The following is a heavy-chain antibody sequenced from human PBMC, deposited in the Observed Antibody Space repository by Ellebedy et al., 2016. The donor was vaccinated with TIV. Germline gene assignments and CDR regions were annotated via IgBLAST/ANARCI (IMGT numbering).Heavy chain of an antibody. V-gene: IGHV4-34*01. CDR3: TRGSRVRQLGFGDLLYPEPLLMDYFQH. CDR1: GGSLTDYY. D-gene: IGHD3-10*01. J-gene: IGHJ1*01. CDR2: INHSGST. Sequence: SETLSLXCAVYGGSLTDYYWSWIRQSPGKGLEWIGEINHSGSTIYNPSLKSRVTISVDTSKKQISLKMTSLTAADTAVYYCTRGSRVRQLGFGDLLYPEPLLMDYFQHWGQGTLVTVSS.